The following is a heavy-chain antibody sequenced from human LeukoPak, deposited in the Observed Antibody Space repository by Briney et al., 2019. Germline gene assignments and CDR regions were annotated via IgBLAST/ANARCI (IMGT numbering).Heavy chain of an antibody. J-gene: IGHJ4*02. CDR2: IGIRGDT. CDR1: GFTFIDYD. V-gene: IGHV3-13*01. Sequence: GGSLRLSCAASGFTFIDYDMHWVRQVIGKGLEWVSAIGIRGDTHYSGSVKGRFTISRENAESSLYLQMNSLRAEDTAVYYCARDGIQVSGIDEFDYWGQGTLVTVSS. CDR3: ARDGIQVSGIDEFDY. D-gene: IGHD6-19*01.